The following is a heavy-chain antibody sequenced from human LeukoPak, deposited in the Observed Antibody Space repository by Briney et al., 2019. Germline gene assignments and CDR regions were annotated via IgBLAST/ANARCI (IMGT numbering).Heavy chain of an antibody. D-gene: IGHD2-15*01. CDR1: GFTFSSYW. Sequence: GGSLRLSCAASGFTFSSYWMSWVRQAPGKGLEWVANIKQDGSEKYYVDSVKGRFTISRDNAKNSLCLQMNSLRAEDTAVYYCAREDCSGGSCYINYYYYMDVWGKGTTVTVSS. CDR3: AREDCSGGSCYINYYYYMDV. J-gene: IGHJ6*03. V-gene: IGHV3-7*01. CDR2: IKQDGSEK.